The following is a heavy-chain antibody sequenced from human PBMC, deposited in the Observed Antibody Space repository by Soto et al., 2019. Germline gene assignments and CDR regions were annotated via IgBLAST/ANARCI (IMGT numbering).Heavy chain of an antibody. D-gene: IGHD3-22*01. CDR1: RYTLTQLS. V-gene: IGHV1-24*01. Sequence: ASLRVSGNVSRYTLTQLSIHWVGQAPGKVLEWMGGFDAGDGETIYAQRVQGIVTMTEDTSTDTDYMEMSSLRSEDTAVYYCATGARAAYYYDSSGGPKNDAFDIWGQGTMVTVSS. CDR3: ATGARAAYYYDSSGGPKNDAFDI. J-gene: IGHJ3*02. CDR2: FDAGDGET.